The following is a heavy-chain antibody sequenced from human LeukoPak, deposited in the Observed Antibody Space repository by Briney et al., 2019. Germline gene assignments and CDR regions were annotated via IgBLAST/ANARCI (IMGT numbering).Heavy chain of an antibody. V-gene: IGHV3-23*01. J-gene: IGHJ6*02. Sequence: GGSLRLSCAAYGFTLSSYAMSWVRQAPGKGLEWVSAIRGRGGSTYYADSVKCRFTISRDNSKNTLYLHMNSLRAEDTDVYYCVVGAKGRHYSYGMDVWGQGTMVTVSS. CDR1: GFTLSSYA. D-gene: IGHD1-26*01. CDR2: IRGRGGST. CDR3: VVGAKGRHYSYGMDV.